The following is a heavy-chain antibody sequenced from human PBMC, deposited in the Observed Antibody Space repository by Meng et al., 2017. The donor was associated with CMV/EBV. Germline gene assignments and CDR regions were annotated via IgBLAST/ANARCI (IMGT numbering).Heavy chain of an antibody. CDR3: ARAETYYYDSSGYWGY. CDR1: GFTFSSYW. D-gene: IGHD3-22*01. Sequence: GESLKISCAASGFTFSSYWMSWVRQASGKGLEWVANIKQDGSEKYYVDSVKGRFTISRDNAKNSLYLQMNSLRAEDTAVYYCARAETYYYDSSGYWGYWGQGTLVTVSS. CDR2: IKQDGSEK. J-gene: IGHJ4*02. V-gene: IGHV3-7*01.